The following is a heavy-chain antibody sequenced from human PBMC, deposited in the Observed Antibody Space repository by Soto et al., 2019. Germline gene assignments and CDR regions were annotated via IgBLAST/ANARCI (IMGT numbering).Heavy chain of an antibody. Sequence: SVKVSCKASGGTFSSYAISWVRQAPGQGLEWMGGIIPIFGTANYAQKFQGRVTITAGESTSTAYMELSSLRSEDTAVYYCARDGYGSGSYYKAPQIYGMDVWGQGTTVTVSS. V-gene: IGHV1-69*13. D-gene: IGHD3-10*01. CDR1: GGTFSSYA. CDR3: ARDGYGSGSYYKAPQIYGMDV. J-gene: IGHJ6*02. CDR2: IIPIFGTA.